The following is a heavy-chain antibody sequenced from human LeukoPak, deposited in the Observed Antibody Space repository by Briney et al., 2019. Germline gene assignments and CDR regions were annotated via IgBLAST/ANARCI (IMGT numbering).Heavy chain of an antibody. V-gene: IGHV4-4*02. CDR3: ASPGPYYGSGRLPFDY. CDR1: AGSISSSNW. Sequence: SGTLSLTCAVSAGSISSSNWWSWVRQPPGKGLEWIGEIYHSGSTNYNPSLKSRVTISVDKSKNQFSLKLSSVTAADTAVYYCASPGPYYGSGRLPFDYWGQGTLVTVSS. D-gene: IGHD3-10*01. CDR2: IYHSGST. J-gene: IGHJ4*02.